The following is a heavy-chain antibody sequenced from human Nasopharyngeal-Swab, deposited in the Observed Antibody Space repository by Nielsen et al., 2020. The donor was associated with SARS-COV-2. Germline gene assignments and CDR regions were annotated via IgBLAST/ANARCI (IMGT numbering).Heavy chain of an antibody. D-gene: IGHD6-13*01. J-gene: IGHJ6*03. CDR3: ARDRVAAAGTGSDYYYYYYMDV. V-gene: IGHV1-46*01. CDR2: INPSGGST. Sequence: WVRQAPGQGLEWMGIINPSGGSTSYAQKFQGRVTMTRDTSTSTVYMELSSLRSEDTAVYYCARDRVAAAGTGSDYYYYYYMDVWGKGTTVTVSS.